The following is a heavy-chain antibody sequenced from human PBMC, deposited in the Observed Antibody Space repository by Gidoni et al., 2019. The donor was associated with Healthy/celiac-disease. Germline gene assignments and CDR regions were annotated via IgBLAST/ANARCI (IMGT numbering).Heavy chain of an antibody. J-gene: IGHJ6*02. Sequence: QVQLVQSGAEVKKPGASVKVSCKASGYTFTSYAMHWVRQAPGQRLEWMGWINAGNGNTKYSQKFQGRVTITRDTSASTAYMELSSLRSEDTAVYYCARDDASRYCSGGSCYPGLYGMDVWGQGTTVTVSS. CDR2: INAGNGNT. D-gene: IGHD2-15*01. CDR3: ARDDASRYCSGGSCYPGLYGMDV. V-gene: IGHV1-3*01. CDR1: GYTFTSYA.